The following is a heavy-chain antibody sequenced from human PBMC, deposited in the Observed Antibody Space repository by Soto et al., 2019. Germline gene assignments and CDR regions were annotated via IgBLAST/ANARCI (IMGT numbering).Heavy chain of an antibody. Sequence: SETLSLTCAVYGGSFSGYYWSWIRPPPGKGLEWIGEINHSGSTNYNPSLKSRVTISVDTSKNQFPLKLSSVTAADTAAYYCARGGAYYDYVWGSYRYRYFDYWGQGTLVTVSS. J-gene: IGHJ4*02. CDR2: INHSGST. CDR1: GGSFSGYY. D-gene: IGHD3-16*02. V-gene: IGHV4-34*01. CDR3: ARGGAYYDYVWGSYRYRYFDY.